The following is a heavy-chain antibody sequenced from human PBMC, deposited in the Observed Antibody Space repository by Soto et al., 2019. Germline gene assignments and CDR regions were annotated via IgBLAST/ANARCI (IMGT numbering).Heavy chain of an antibody. D-gene: IGHD2-2*01. CDR2: IYPGDSDT. Sequence: PGESLKISCKGSGYSFTSYWIDWVRQMPGKGLEWMGIIYPGDSDTRYSPSFQGQVTISADKSISTAYLQWSSLKASDTAMYYCARQDIVVVPAASSYYYYGMDVWGQGTTVTVSS. J-gene: IGHJ6*02. CDR1: GYSFTSYW. V-gene: IGHV5-51*01. CDR3: ARQDIVVVPAASSYYYYGMDV.